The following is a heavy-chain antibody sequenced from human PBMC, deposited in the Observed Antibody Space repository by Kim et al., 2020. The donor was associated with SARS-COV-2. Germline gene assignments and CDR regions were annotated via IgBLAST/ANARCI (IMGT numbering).Heavy chain of an antibody. Sequence: ASVKVSCKASGYTFTSYYMHWVRQAPGQGLEWMGIINPSGGSTSYAQKFQGRVTMTRDTSTSTDYMELSSLRSEDTAVYYCAREDTRRTPKMATIIHWGQGTLVTVSS. CDR2: INPSGGST. CDR1: GYTFTSYY. CDR3: AREDTRRTPKMATIIH. J-gene: IGHJ4*02. D-gene: IGHD5-12*01. V-gene: IGHV1-46*01.